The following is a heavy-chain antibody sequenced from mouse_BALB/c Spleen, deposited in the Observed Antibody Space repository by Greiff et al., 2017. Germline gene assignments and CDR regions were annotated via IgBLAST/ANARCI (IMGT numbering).Heavy chain of an antibody. CDR2: ISYDGSN. CDR3: ARGLGGYAMDY. V-gene: IGHV3-6*02. J-gene: IGHJ4*01. D-gene: IGHD3-1*01. Sequence: EVQRVESGPGLVKPSQSLSLTCSVTGYSITSGYYWNWIRQFPGNKLEWMGYISYDGSNNYNPSLKNRISITRDTSKNQFFLKLNSVTTEDTATYYCARGLGGYAMDYWGQGTSVTVSS. CDR1: GYSITSGYY.